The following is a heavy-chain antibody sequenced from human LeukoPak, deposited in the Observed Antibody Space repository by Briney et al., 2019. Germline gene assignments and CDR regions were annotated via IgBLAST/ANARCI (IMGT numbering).Heavy chain of an antibody. D-gene: IGHD2-2*01. Sequence: GGSLRLSCAASGFTFSSYAMSWVRQAPGKGLEWVSAISGSGGSTYYADSVKGRFTISRDNSKNTLYLQMNSLRAEDTAVYYCATSVVVPAAMPRTFDYWGQGTLVTVSS. CDR1: GFTFSSYA. CDR2: ISGSGGST. J-gene: IGHJ4*02. CDR3: ATSVVVPAAMPRTFDY. V-gene: IGHV3-23*01.